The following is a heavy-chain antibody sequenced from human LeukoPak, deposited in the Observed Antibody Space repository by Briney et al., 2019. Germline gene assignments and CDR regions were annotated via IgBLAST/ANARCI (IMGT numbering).Heavy chain of an antibody. CDR2: IIPIFGTA. CDR3: ARMDYGGYYFDY. V-gene: IGHV1-69*05. D-gene: IGHD3-16*01. CDR1: GGTFSSYA. J-gene: IGHJ4*02. Sequence: VASVKVSCKASGGTFSSYAISWVRQAPGQGLEWMGRIIPIFGTANYAQKFQGRVTITTDESTSTAYMELSSLRSEDTAVYYCARMDYGGYYFDYWGQGTLVTVSS.